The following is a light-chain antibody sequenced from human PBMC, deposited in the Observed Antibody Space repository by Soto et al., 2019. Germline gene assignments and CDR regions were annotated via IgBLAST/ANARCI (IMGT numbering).Light chain of an antibody. J-gene: IGLJ1*01. CDR3: CSYAGSATYV. V-gene: IGLV2-23*01. CDR2: EGT. Sequence: QSVLPQPASVSGSPGQSLTISCTGTTTDVGSYNLVSWYQHHPGKAPKLIIYEGTKRPSGVSYRFSGSKSGTSASLTISGLQAEDEADYFCCSYAGSATYVFGTGTKLTVL. CDR1: TTDVGSYNL.